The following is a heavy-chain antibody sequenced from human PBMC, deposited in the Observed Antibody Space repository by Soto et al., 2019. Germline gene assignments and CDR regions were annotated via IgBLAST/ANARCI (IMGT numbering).Heavy chain of an antibody. J-gene: IGHJ6*02. D-gene: IGHD4-17*01. V-gene: IGHV4-39*07. CDR3: ARDKTTAGETPNYYYGMDV. Sequence: PSETLSLTCTVSGGSISSSSYYWGWIRQPPGKGLEWIGSIYYSGSTYYNPSLKSRVTISVDTSKNQFSLKLSSVTAADTAVYYCARDKTTAGETPNYYYGMDVWGQGNTVTVSS. CDR1: GGSISSSSYY. CDR2: IYYSGST.